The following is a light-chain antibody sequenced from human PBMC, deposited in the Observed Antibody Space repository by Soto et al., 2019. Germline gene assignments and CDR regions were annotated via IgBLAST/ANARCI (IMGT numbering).Light chain of an antibody. CDR2: GAS. Sequence: ERVLMQSPTTLSVSPGERATLSCRASQSVSSNLAWYQQKPGQAPRLLIYGASTRATGIPARFSGSGSGTEFTLTISSLQSEDFAVYFCQQYNNWPRITFGQGTRL. CDR1: QSVSSN. V-gene: IGKV3-15*01. J-gene: IGKJ5*01. CDR3: QQYNNWPRIT.